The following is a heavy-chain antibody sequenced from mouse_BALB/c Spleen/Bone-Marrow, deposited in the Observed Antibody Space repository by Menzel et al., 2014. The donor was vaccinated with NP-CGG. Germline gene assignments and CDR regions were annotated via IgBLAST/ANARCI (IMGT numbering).Heavy chain of an antibody. J-gene: IGHJ2*01. Sequence: EVQLVESGGGLVQPGGSLKLSCAASGFDFXRYWMSWVRQAPGKGLEWIGEINPDSSTINYTPSLKDKFIISRDNAKNTLYLQMSKVRSEDTALYYCARPLYYYGSSHFDYWGQGTTLTVSS. V-gene: IGHV4-1*02. D-gene: IGHD1-1*01. CDR2: INPDSSTI. CDR1: GFDFXRYW. CDR3: ARPLYYYGSSHFDY.